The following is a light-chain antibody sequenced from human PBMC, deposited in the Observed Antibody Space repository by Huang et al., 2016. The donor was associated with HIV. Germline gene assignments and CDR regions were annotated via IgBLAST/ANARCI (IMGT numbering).Light chain of an antibody. CDR2: DTS. J-gene: IGKJ2*01. Sequence: EIVLTQSPDTLSLSPGERGALSCRASQNVTNDYLAWYQQKPGQAPRLLIYDTSIRATDIPDRFSGSGSGTDVTLTISRLEPEDFAIYYCQQYGSSPPYTFGQGTKLEIK. CDR1: QNVTNDY. CDR3: QQYGSSPPYT. V-gene: IGKV3-20*01.